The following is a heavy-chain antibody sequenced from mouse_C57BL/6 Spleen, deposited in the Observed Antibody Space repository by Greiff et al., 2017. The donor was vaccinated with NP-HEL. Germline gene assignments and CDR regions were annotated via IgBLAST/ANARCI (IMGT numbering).Heavy chain of an antibody. CDR1: GFSLTSYA. V-gene: IGHV2-9-1*01. Sequence: VKLVESGPGLVAPSQSLSITCTVSGFSLTSYAISWVRQPPGKGLEWLGVIWTGGGTNYNSALKSRLSISKDNSKSQVFLKMNSLQTDDTARYYCARKLYYDYGDAMDYWGQGTSVTVSS. CDR2: IWTGGGT. D-gene: IGHD2-4*01. CDR3: ARKLYYDYGDAMDY. J-gene: IGHJ4*01.